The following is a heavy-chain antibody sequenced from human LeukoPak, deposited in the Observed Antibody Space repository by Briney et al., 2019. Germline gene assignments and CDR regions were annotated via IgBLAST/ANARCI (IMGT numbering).Heavy chain of an antibody. J-gene: IGHJ4*02. D-gene: IGHD6-6*01. V-gene: IGHV4-59*11. CDR1: GGSISSHY. Sequence: SETLSLTCTVSGGSISSHYWSWIRQPPGKGLEWIGYIYYSGSTNYNPSLKSRVTISVDTSKNQFSLKLSSVTAADTAVYYCARSTAPRPRYYFDYWGQGTLVTVSS. CDR3: ARSTAPRPRYYFDY. CDR2: IYYSGST.